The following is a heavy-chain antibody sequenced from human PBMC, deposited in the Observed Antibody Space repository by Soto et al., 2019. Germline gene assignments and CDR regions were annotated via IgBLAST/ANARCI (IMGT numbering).Heavy chain of an antibody. V-gene: IGHV1-18*01. CDR1: GYTFTSYG. D-gene: IGHD2-15*01. J-gene: IGHJ6*02. CDR2: ISAYNGNT. CDR3: AREVVVAARGNYYYYYGMDV. Sequence: ASVKVSCKASGYTFTSYGISWVRQAPGQGLEWMGWISAYNGNTNYAQKLQGRVTMTTDTSTSTAYMELRSLRSDDTAVYYCAREVVVAARGNYYYYYGMDVWGQGTTVTVSS.